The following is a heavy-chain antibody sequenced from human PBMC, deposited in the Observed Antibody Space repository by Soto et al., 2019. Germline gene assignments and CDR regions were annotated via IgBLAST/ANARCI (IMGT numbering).Heavy chain of an antibody. Sequence: QVQLQESGPGLVKPSETLSLTCTVSGGSISSYYWSWIRQPPGKGLEWIGYIYYSGSTNYNPSLKSRVTISVDTSKNQFSLKLSSVTAADTAVYYCVRDRVGATSHYYYGMDVWGQGTTGTVSS. CDR3: VRDRVGATSHYYYGMDV. CDR2: IYYSGST. V-gene: IGHV4-59*01. J-gene: IGHJ6*02. D-gene: IGHD1-26*01. CDR1: GGSISSYY.